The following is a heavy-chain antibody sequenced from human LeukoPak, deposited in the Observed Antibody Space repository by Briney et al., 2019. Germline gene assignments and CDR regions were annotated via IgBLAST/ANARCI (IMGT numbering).Heavy chain of an antibody. CDR1: GFTFSTYW. CDR2: ISSDGSIT. V-gene: IGHV3-74*01. CDR3: ARHLNYYLDY. Sequence: GGSLRLSCAASGFTFSTYWMHWVRQAPGKGLVWVSRISSDGSITDYADSVKGRLTISRDNAKNTLYLQMNSLRAEDTAVYYCARHLNYYLDYWGQGTLVTVSS. J-gene: IGHJ4*02. D-gene: IGHD3-10*01.